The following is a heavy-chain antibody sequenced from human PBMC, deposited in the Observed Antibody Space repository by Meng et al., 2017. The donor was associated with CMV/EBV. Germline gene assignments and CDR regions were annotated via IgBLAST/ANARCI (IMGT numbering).Heavy chain of an antibody. CDR2: TSYDGSTK. CDR1: GFVFSSYF. V-gene: IGHV3-30-3*02. D-gene: IGHD5/OR15-5a*01. J-gene: IGHJ4*02. Sequence: GESLKISCAASGFVFSSYFLHWVRQAPGKGLDWVAVTSYDGSTKSYADSVKGRFSISRDNSKNILYLQMNSLRVEDTAVYYCAKTSVDYFDYWGQGTLVTVSS. CDR3: AKTSVDYFDY.